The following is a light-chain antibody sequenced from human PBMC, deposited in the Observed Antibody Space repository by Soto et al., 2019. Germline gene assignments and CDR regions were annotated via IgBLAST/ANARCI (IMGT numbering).Light chain of an antibody. CDR1: QSVSSY. Sequence: EIVFTQSPATLSLYPGERATLSCRASQSVSSYLAWYQQKPGQAPRLLIYDASNRATGIPARFSGTGSETDFTLTISGLQSEDSAVYFCPQYNIWPFSFGQGTRLEIK. J-gene: IGKJ5*01. CDR2: DAS. CDR3: PQYNIWPFS. V-gene: IGKV3-11*01.